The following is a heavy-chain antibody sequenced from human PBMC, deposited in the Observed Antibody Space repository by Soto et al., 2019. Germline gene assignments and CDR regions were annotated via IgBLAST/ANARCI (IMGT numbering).Heavy chain of an antibody. CDR1: GFTFSMYG. CDR2: IYSDGSHQ. CDR3: ARDRRVIPDADMDY. Sequence: QVQLVESGGGVVQPGPSLRLSCEASGFTFSMYGMHWVRQAPGKGLEWVGVIYSDGSHQYYGDSVKGRFTISRDNSNKMVYLQMTGLRLDDSALYYCARDRRVIPDADMDYWGQGVLVTVSS. D-gene: IGHD2-21*01. V-gene: IGHV3-30*03. J-gene: IGHJ4*02.